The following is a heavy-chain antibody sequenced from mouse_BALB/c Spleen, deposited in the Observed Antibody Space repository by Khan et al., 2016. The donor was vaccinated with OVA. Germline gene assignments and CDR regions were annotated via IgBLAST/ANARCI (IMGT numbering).Heavy chain of an antibody. D-gene: IGHD2-14*01. CDR2: VNPNTGGS. J-gene: IGHJ3*01. CDR3: ARGYDFVAY. CDR1: GYSFTLYY. V-gene: IGHV1-26*01. Sequence: EVQLQESGPDLVKPGASVKISCKASGYSFTLYYMTWVKQSHGKSLEWIGRVNPNTGGSDYNQEFKGKAILTVDKSSNTAYMELHSLTSEDSAVYYCARGYDFVAYWGQGTLVTVSA.